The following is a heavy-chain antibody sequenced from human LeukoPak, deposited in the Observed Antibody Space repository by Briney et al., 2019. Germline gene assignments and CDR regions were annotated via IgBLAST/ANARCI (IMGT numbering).Heavy chain of an antibody. D-gene: IGHD6-13*01. V-gene: IGHV3-21*01. CDR2: ISSSSSYI. Sequence: GGSLRLSCAASGFTFSSYSMNWVRQAPGKGLEWVSSISSSSSYIYYADSVKGRFTISRDNAKNSLYLQMNSLRAEDTAVYYCARADSSWYIFDYWGQGTLVTVSS. CDR3: ARADSSWYIFDY. J-gene: IGHJ4*02. CDR1: GFTFSSYS.